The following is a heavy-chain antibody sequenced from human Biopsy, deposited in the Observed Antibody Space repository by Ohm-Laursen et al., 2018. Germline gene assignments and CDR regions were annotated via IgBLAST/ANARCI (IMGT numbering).Heavy chain of an antibody. CDR3: ATKLTGYFHH. Sequence: SVKVSCKAPGGTFSNYGVNWVRQAPGQGLEWLGGNIPILGTGNYAQKFQDRVTVAADTSTSTATMELRSLRSADTAVYYCATKLTGYFHHWGQGTLVIVSS. V-gene: IGHV1-69*06. CDR2: NIPILGTG. CDR1: GGTFSNYG. D-gene: IGHD3-9*01. J-gene: IGHJ1*01.